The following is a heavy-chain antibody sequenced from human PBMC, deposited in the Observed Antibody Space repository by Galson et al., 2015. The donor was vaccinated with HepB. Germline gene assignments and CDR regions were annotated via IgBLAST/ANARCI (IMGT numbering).Heavy chain of an antibody. CDR1: GFTFSRYS. CDR2: LSGSSNTI. Sequence: SLRLSCAASGFTFSRYSMNWVRQAPGKGLEWISYLSGSSNTISYADPVKGRFTISRDNAKNSLYLQMNSLRAEDTAVYYCARDLDWAFDYWGQGTLVTVSS. V-gene: IGHV3-48*04. D-gene: IGHD3/OR15-3a*01. J-gene: IGHJ4*02. CDR3: ARDLDWAFDY.